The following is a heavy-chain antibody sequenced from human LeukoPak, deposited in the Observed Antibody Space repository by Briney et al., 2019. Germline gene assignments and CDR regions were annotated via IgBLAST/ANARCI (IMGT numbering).Heavy chain of an antibody. CDR2: IKQDGSEK. J-gene: IGHJ6*03. CDR1: GFTFSSYW. CDR3: ASGFGSSWYYYYYYMDV. D-gene: IGHD6-13*01. V-gene: IGHV3-7*01. Sequence: PGGSLRLPCAASGFTFSSYWMSWVRQAPGKGLEWVANIKQDGSEKYYVDSVKGRFTISRDNAKNSLYLQMNSLRAEDTAVYYCASGFGSSWYYYYYYMDVWGKGTTVTVSS.